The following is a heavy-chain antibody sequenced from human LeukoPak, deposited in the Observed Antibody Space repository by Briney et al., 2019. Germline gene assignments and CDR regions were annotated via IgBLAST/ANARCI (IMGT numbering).Heavy chain of an antibody. D-gene: IGHD6-19*01. CDR3: AKDLSGAADYYFDY. CDR1: GFAFSRHA. CDR2: LSSDGTDK. Sequence: GGSLRLSCAASGFAFSRHAMHWVRQAPGKGLEWVAVLSSDGTDKHYADSVKGRFTISRGNSKSTLYLQMNSLRGEDTAIYYCAKDLSGAADYYFDYWGQGTLVTVSS. V-gene: IGHV3-30-3*01. J-gene: IGHJ4*02.